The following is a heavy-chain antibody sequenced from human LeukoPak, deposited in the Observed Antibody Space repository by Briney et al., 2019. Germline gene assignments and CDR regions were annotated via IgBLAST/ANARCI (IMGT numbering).Heavy chain of an antibody. D-gene: IGHD7-27*01. CDR2: IYSGGST. CDR1: GFTVSSNY. CDR3: AKPRGPNWGSLCFDY. J-gene: IGHJ4*02. V-gene: IGHV3-53*01. Sequence: GGSLRLSCAASGFTVSSNYMSWVRQAPGKGLEWVSVIYSGGSTYYADSVRGRFTISRDNSKNTLYLQMNSLRAEDTAVYYCAKPRGPNWGSLCFDYWGQGTLVTVSS.